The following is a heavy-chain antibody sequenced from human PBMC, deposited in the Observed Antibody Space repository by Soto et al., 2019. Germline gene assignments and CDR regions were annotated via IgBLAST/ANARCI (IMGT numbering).Heavy chain of an antibody. CDR2: IYYSGST. J-gene: IGHJ3*02. D-gene: IGHD6-19*01. CDR1: GGSISTGGYY. CDR3: ARVPWQWLGGYAFDI. Sequence: PSATLSLTCTVSGGSISTGGYYWSWIRQHPGKGLEWIGYIYYSGSTYYNPSLKSRVTISVDTSKNQFSLKLSSVTAADTAVYYCARVPWQWLGGYAFDIWGQGTMVT. V-gene: IGHV4-31*03.